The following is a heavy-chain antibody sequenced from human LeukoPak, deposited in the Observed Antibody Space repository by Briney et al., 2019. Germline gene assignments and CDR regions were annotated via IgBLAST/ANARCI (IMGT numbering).Heavy chain of an antibody. J-gene: IGHJ4*02. D-gene: IGHD3-10*01. Sequence: SVNVSCKASGGTFSSYAISWVRQAPGQGLEWMGGIIPIFGTANYAQKFQSRVTITADESTSTAYMELSSLRSEDTAVYYCARQSPPPISGTPLNYYGSGSYYTPFDYWGQGTLVTVSS. CDR1: GGTFSSYA. CDR2: IIPIFGTA. CDR3: ARQSPPPISGTPLNYYGSGSYYTPFDY. V-gene: IGHV1-69*13.